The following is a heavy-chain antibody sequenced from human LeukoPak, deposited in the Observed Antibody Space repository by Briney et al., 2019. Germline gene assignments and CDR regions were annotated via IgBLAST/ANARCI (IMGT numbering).Heavy chain of an antibody. V-gene: IGHV4-59*11. J-gene: IGHJ4*02. Sequence: SETLSLTCTVSGGSISSHYWSWIRQPPGKGLEWIGYIYYSGSTNYNPSLKSRVTISVDTSKNQFSLKLSSVTAADTAVYYCAREIGEGGALVVWGQGTLVTVSS. CDR3: AREIGEGGALVV. D-gene: IGHD5-18*01. CDR1: GGSISSHY. CDR2: IYYSGST.